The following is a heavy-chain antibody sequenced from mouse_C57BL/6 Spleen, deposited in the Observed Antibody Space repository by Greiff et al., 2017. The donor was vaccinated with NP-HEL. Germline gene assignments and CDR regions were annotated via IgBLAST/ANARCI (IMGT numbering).Heavy chain of an antibody. CDR3: ARFIYYYGSSRYYYAMDY. D-gene: IGHD1-1*01. Sequence: VQLKESGPELMKPGASVKISCKASGYSFTGYYMNWVKQSPEKSLEWIGEINPSTGGTTYNQKFKAKATLTVDKSSSTAYMQLKSLTSEDSAVYYCARFIYYYGSSRYYYAMDYWGQGTSVTVSS. J-gene: IGHJ4*01. V-gene: IGHV1-42*01. CDR1: GYSFTGYY. CDR2: INPSTGGT.